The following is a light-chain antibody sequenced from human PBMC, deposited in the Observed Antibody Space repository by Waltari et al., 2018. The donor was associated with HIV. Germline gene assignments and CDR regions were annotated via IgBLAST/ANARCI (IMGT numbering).Light chain of an antibody. CDR2: GES. CDR3: QEYKNWPLST. J-gene: IGKJ4*01. Sequence: RVMTQSPATLSVSPGERATLSCRARQSVSSNLAWYQQKPGQAPRPLIYGESTRATGIPARFSGSGSETEFTLTIGSLQSEDFAVYYCQEYKNWPLSTFGGGTKVEIK. CDR1: QSVSSN. V-gene: IGKV3-15*01.